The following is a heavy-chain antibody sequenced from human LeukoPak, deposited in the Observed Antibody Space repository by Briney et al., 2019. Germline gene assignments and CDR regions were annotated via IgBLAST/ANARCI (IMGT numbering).Heavy chain of an antibody. V-gene: IGHV4-34*01. J-gene: IGHJ4*02. CDR3: ARGGYNIWEYYFDY. CDR2: INHSGST. Sequence: SETLSLTCAVYGGSFSGHYWSWIRQPPGKGLEWIGEINHSGSTNYNPSLKSRVTISLDTSKNQFSLKLTSVTAADTAVYYCARGGYNIWEYYFDYWGQGILVTVSS. CDR1: GGSFSGHY. D-gene: IGHD5-24*01.